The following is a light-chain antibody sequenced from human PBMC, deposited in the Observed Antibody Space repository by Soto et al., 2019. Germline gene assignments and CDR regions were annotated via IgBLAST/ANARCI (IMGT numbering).Light chain of an antibody. CDR1: QGISNY. V-gene: IGKV1-27*01. Sequence: DIQMTQSPSSLSASVGDRVTITCRASQGISNYLAWYQQKPGKVPKLLIYAASTLQSGVPSRFSGSGSGTDSTLTISSLQPEDVATYYGQKYNSAPRYFGPGTKVDIK. J-gene: IGKJ3*01. CDR2: AAS. CDR3: QKYNSAPRY.